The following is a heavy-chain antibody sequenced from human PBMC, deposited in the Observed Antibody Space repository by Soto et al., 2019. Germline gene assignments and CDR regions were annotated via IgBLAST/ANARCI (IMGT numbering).Heavy chain of an antibody. CDR1: GFTFSSYA. J-gene: IGHJ6*02. D-gene: IGHD2-2*01. CDR3: AKDRGIVVVPAAIAV. CDR2: ISGGGGST. V-gene: IGHV3-23*01. Sequence: PVGSLRLSCAASGFTFSSYAMSWVRQAPGKGLEWVSAISGGGGSTYYADSVKGRFTISRDNSKNTLYLQMNSLRAEDTAVYYCAKDRGIVVVPAAIAVWGQGTTVTVSS.